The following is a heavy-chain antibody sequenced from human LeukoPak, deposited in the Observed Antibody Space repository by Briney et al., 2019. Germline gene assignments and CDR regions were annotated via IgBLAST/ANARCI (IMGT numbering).Heavy chain of an antibody. CDR2: IYYSGST. J-gene: IGHJ6*03. CDR1: GGSISNVDYY. Sequence: SETLSLTCTVSGGSISNVDYYWGWIRQPPGKGLEWIGYIYYSGSTYYNPSLKSRVTISVDTSKKQFSLKLSSVTAADTAVYYCARGEYSSSRYYYYYYMDVWGKGTTVTVSS. D-gene: IGHD6-6*01. CDR3: ARGEYSSSRYYYYYYMDV. V-gene: IGHV4-30-4*08.